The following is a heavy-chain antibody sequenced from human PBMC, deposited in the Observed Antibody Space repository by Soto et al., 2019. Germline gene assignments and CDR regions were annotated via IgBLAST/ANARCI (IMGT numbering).Heavy chain of an antibody. CDR3: ARGPVYGDHYFDY. D-gene: IGHD4-17*01. CDR2: INDSGST. Sequence: SETLSLTCAVYGGTFSGDSWTWIRQPPGKGLEWIGEINDSGSTNYNPSLKSRVTISVDTSKKQFYLKLTSVTAADRAEYFWARGPVYGDHYFDYWGQGTLVTVSS. J-gene: IGHJ4*02. CDR1: GGTFSGDS. V-gene: IGHV4-34*01.